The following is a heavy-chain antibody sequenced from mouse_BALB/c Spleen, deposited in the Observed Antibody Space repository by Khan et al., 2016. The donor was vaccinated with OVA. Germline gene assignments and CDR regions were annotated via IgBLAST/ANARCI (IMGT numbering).Heavy chain of an antibody. CDR1: GFTFSTYG. Sequence: EVELVESGGDLVKPGGSLKLSCAASGFTFSTYGMSWVRQTPDKRLEWVATVSSGGSYTYYPDSVKGRFTISRDNAKNNLYLQMSSLKSEDTAMFYCARLAYYYDGEGFAYWGQGTLVTVSA. CDR2: VSSGGSYT. D-gene: IGHD1-1*01. V-gene: IGHV5-6*01. CDR3: ARLAYYYDGEGFAY. J-gene: IGHJ3*01.